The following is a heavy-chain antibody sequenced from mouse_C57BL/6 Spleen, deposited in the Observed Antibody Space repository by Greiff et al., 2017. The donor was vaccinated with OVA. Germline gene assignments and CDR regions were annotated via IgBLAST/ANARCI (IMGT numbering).Heavy chain of an antibody. CDR1: GYTFTSYW. CDR3: ARGIYDGYYGFYYFDY. Sequence: QVQLQQPGAELVKPGASVKLSCKASGYTFTSYWMHWVKQRPGRGLEWIGRIDPNSGGTKYNEKFKSKATLTVDKPSSTAYMQLSSLTSEDSAVYYCARGIYDGYYGFYYFDYWGQGTTLTVSS. D-gene: IGHD2-3*01. CDR2: IDPNSGGT. V-gene: IGHV1-72*01. J-gene: IGHJ2*01.